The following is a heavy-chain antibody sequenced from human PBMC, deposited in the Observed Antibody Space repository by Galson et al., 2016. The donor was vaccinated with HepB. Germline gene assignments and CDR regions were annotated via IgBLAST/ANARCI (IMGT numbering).Heavy chain of an antibody. CDR3: ARAPTAYGDYQGYFDY. J-gene: IGHJ4*02. V-gene: IGHV1-18*01. CDR1: GYTFTFYG. D-gene: IGHD4-17*01. Sequence: SVKVSCKASGYTFTFYGISWVRQAPGQGLEWMGWITAYNGYTNYAQKLQGRVTMTTDTSTNTAYMELRSLKSDDTAVYYCARAPTAYGDYQGYFDYWGRGTLVTVSS. CDR2: ITAYNGYT.